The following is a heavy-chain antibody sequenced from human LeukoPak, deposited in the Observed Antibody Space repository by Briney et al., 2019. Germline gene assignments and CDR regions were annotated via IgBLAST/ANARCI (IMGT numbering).Heavy chain of an antibody. CDR2: IRYDGSNL. Sequence: SGGSLRLSGAAPGFTFSSYGMHWVRQAPGKGLEWVAFIRYDGSNLYYADSVKGRFTISRDTSKNTLYLHMNSLRVEDTAVYYCAKDRGMTTVNAYYFDYWGQGTLVTVSS. V-gene: IGHV3-30*02. D-gene: IGHD4-17*01. CDR3: AKDRGMTTVNAYYFDY. J-gene: IGHJ4*02. CDR1: GFTFSSYG.